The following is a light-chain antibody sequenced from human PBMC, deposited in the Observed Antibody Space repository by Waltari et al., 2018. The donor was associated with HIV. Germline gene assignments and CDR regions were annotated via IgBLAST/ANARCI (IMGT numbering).Light chain of an antibody. Sequence: DIHLTQSPPSLIGREEDKVVITCRASKNIKTFLNWYQHKSGRAPKLLISGATTLNSGVPSRFTGSGSGTLFTLTINSLHPEDSATYYCQQSYGTPSFGQGTNLEIK. CDR2: GAT. V-gene: IGKV1-39*01. J-gene: IGKJ2*03. CDR3: QQSYGTPS. CDR1: KNIKTF.